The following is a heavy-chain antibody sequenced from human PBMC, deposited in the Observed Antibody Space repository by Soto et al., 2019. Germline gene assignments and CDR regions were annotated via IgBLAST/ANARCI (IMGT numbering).Heavy chain of an antibody. D-gene: IGHD3-22*01. V-gene: IGHV1-69*06. CDR1: GGTFSSYA. CDR3: AREGKYYYDSSGYYSDAFDI. Sequence: SVKVSCKASGGTFSSYAISWVRQAPGQGLEWMGGIIPIFGTANYAQKFQGRVTITADKSTSTAYMELSSLRSEDTAVYYCAREGKYYYDSSGYYSDAFDIWGQGTMVTVSS. CDR2: IIPIFGTA. J-gene: IGHJ3*02.